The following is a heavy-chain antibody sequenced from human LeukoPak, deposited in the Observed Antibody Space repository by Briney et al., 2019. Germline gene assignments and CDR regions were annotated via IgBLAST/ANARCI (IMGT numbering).Heavy chain of an antibody. Sequence: SVKVSCKASGYTFTGYYMHWVRQAPGQGLEWMGWMNPNSGNTGYAQKFQGRVTMTRNTSISTAYMELSSLRSEDTAVYYCARRRGGYYAFDIWGQGTMVTVSS. CDR1: GYTFTGYY. D-gene: IGHD5-12*01. CDR3: ARRRGGYYAFDI. CDR2: MNPNSGNT. J-gene: IGHJ3*02. V-gene: IGHV1-8*02.